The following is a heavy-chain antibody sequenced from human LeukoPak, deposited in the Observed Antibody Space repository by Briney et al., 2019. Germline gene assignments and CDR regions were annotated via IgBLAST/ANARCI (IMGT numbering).Heavy chain of an antibody. D-gene: IGHD6-13*01. V-gene: IGHV3-21*01. CDR2: ISSSSSYI. J-gene: IGHJ4*02. Sequence: GGSLRLSCAASGFTFSSYSMNWVRQAPGKGLEWVSSISSSSSYIYYADSVKGRFTISRDNAKNSLYLQMNSLRAEDTAVYYCASYSSSWYLFFDYWGQGTLVTVSS. CDR3: ASYSSSWYLFFDY. CDR1: GFTFSSYS.